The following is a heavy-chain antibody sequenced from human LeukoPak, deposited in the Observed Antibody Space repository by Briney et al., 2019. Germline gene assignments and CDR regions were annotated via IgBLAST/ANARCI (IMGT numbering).Heavy chain of an antibody. CDR2: ITSSGETT. CDR1: GSIPFNSYS. CDR3: AKMQGYFDY. V-gene: IGHV3-23*01. J-gene: IGHJ4*02. Sequence: QPGGSLRLSCAASGSIPFNSYSMSWVRQAPRKGLEWVSAITSSGETTYYADSVKGRFTISRDNSKNMVYLQMNSLRAEDAATYYCAKMQGYFDYWGQGSLVTVSS.